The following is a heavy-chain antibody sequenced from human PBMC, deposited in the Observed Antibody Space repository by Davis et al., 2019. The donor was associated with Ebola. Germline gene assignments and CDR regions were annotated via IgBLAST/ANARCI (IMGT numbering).Heavy chain of an antibody. CDR2: ISSSGSYI. D-gene: IGHD3-3*02. J-gene: IGHJ6*02. Sequence: GGSLRLSCAASGFTFSSYSMNWVRQAPGKGLEWVSSISSSGSYIYYADSVKGRFTISRDNAKNSLYLQMNSLRAEDTAVYYCARVPGVHFWSGYHYYYYGMDVWGQGTTVTVSS. V-gene: IGHV3-21*04. CDR3: ARVPGVHFWSGYHYYYYGMDV. CDR1: GFTFSSYS.